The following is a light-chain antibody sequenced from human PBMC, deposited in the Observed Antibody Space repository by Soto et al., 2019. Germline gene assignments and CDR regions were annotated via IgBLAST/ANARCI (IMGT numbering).Light chain of an antibody. CDR2: RNN. J-gene: IGLJ1*01. Sequence: QSALTQLPSASGTPGQRVTISCSGSSSNIGSNYVYWYQQLPGTAPKLLIYRNNQRPSGVPDRFSGSKSGTSASLAISGLRSEDEADYYCAAWDDSLSEVFGTGTKVTVL. V-gene: IGLV1-47*01. CDR1: SSNIGSNY. CDR3: AAWDDSLSEV.